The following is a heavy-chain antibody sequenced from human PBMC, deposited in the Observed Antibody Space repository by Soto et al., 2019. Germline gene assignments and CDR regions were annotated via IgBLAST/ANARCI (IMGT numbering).Heavy chain of an antibody. V-gene: IGHV3-23*01. Sequence: GGSLRLSCAASGFTFSSYSMNWVRQAPGKGLEWVSKISSSGRSIKYADSVMGRFTISRDNSKNTLSLQMNSLRAEDTALYYCAKQISSGWYYFDSWGQGTLVTVSS. D-gene: IGHD6-13*01. J-gene: IGHJ4*02. CDR2: ISSSGRSI. CDR1: GFTFSSYS. CDR3: AKQISSGWYYFDS.